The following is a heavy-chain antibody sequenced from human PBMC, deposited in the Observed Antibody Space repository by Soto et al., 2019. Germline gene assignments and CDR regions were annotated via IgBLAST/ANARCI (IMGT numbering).Heavy chain of an antibody. J-gene: IGHJ5*01. CDR2: FGTVDDT. D-gene: IGHD3-3*01. V-gene: IGHV3-13*04. CDR3: TRGFARTANWFDS. CDR1: GFTFSNYG. Sequence: GGSLRVSCAAAGFTFSNYGRHWVSKAAGKGLEWVSVFGTVDDTYYADSVKGRFTISRDNAKNSLYLQMNNLRAGDTAVYYCTRGFARTANWFDSWGQGTLVTVSS.